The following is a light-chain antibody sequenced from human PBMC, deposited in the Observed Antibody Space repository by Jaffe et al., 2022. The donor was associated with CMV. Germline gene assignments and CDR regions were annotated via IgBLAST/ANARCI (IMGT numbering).Light chain of an antibody. J-gene: IGLJ1*01. CDR2: RNN. CDR3: AAWDGSLSGLYV. CDR1: SSNIGSNY. Sequence: QSVLTQPPSASGTPGQRVTISCSGSSSNIGSNYVYWYQQLPGTAPKLLISRNNQRPSGVPDRFSGSKSGTSASLAISGLRSEDEADYYCAAWDGSLSGLYVFGTGTKVTVL. V-gene: IGLV1-47*01.